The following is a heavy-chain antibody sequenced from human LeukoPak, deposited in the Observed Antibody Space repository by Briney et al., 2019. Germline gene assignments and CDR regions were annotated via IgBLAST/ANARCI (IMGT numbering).Heavy chain of an antibody. CDR3: AKGGAIIRGVGMDV. CDR1: GFTFSSYD. Sequence: PVGSLRLSCAASGFTFSSYDLHWVRQATGKGLEWDSCIDTAGDTYYPGSVRGRFTISRENAKNSLYLQMNSLRAGDTAVYYCAKGGAIIRGVGMDVWGQGTTVTVSS. J-gene: IGHJ6*02. CDR2: IDTAGDT. D-gene: IGHD3-10*01. V-gene: IGHV3-13*01.